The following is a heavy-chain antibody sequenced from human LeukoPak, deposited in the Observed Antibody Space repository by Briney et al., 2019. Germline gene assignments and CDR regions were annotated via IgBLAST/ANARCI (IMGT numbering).Heavy chain of an antibody. Sequence: SVKVSCKASGFTFTSSAVQWVRQARGLRLEWIGWIVVGSGNTNYAQKFQERVTITRDMSTSTAYMELSSLRSEDTAVYYCARDNMRTTVVTNSFDYWGQGTLVTVSS. J-gene: IGHJ4*02. D-gene: IGHD4-23*01. CDR3: ARDNMRTTVVTNSFDY. CDR1: GFTFTSSA. CDR2: IVVGSGNT. V-gene: IGHV1-58*01.